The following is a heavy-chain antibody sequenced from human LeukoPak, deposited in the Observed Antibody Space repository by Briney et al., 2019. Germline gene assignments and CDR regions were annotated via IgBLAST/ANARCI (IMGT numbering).Heavy chain of an antibody. CDR2: IWYDGSVK. Sequence: PGGSLRLSCAASGFTFRHYGMHWVRQAPGKGLEWLALIWYDGSVKNYADSVKGRFSISRDNPNNMLFLQMNSLTADDSAIYYCAREAAHVAGWYNWFAPWGQGTLAPVPS. D-gene: IGHD6-19*01. J-gene: IGHJ5*02. CDR3: AREAAHVAGWYNWFAP. CDR1: GFTFRHYG. V-gene: IGHV3-33*03.